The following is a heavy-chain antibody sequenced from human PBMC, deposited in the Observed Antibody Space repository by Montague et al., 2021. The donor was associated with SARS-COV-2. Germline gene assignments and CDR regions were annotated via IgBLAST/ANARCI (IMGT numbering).Heavy chain of an antibody. D-gene: IGHD3-3*01. CDR3: ARWSEYYDSPYYYYAMDV. Sequence: SETLSLTCTVSGGSISPYYWSWIRQSPGKGLECIGYTSYSGSTDYNPSLKSRVTISIDTSKNQFSLKLSSVTAADTAVYYCARWSEYYDSPYYYYAMDVWGQGTTVTVSS. V-gene: IGHV4-59*12. CDR2: TSYSGST. CDR1: GGSISPYY. J-gene: IGHJ6*02.